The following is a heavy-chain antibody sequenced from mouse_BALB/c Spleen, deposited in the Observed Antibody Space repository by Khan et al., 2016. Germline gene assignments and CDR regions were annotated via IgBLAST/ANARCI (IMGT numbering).Heavy chain of an antibody. Sequence: EVQLQESGAELVKPGASVKLSCTASGFYIKDTYMNWVKQRPEQGLEWIGRIDPVNDDTEYDPKFQVKATITADTSSNTAYLQLSSLTSEDTAVYYCVRRDYYNNQFADWGQGTLVTVSA. V-gene: IGHV14-3*02. CDR1: GFYIKDTY. CDR2: IDPVNDDT. CDR3: VRRDYYNNQFAD. J-gene: IGHJ3*01. D-gene: IGHD1-1*01.